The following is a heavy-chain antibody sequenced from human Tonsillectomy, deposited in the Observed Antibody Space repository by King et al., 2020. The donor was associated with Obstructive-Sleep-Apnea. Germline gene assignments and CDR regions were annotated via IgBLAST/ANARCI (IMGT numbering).Heavy chain of an antibody. CDR3: ARKLSNSWYEKGMDV. J-gene: IGHJ6*02. CDR1: GYTFTDYY. Sequence: VQLVESGAEVKKPGASVKVSCKASGYTFTDYYLHWVRQAPGQGLEWMGWINPNSGGTNYAQKFQGWVTMTRDTSITTAYMELRRLRSDDTAVYYCARKLSNSWYEKGMDVWGQGTTVTVSS. CDR2: INPNSGGT. V-gene: IGHV1-2*04. D-gene: IGHD6-13*01.